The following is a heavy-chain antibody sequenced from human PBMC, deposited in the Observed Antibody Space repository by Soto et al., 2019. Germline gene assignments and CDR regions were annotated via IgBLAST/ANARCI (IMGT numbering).Heavy chain of an antibody. J-gene: IGHJ4*02. V-gene: IGHV1-46*01. CDR2: INPTGSST. CDR3: ARDYDSSGYIDY. D-gene: IGHD3-22*01. Sequence: ASVKVSCKASGSTFTAYYVFWVRQAPGQGLEWMGIINPTGSSTSYAQKFQGRVTMTRDTSTSTVYMELSSLRSEDTAVYYCARDYDSSGYIDYWGQGTLVTVSS. CDR1: GSTFTAYY.